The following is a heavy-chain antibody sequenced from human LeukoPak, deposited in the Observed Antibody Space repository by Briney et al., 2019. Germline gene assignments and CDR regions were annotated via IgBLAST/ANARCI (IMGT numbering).Heavy chain of an antibody. CDR1: GFTFSSYS. CDR3: ARPAYTAAYDL. V-gene: IGHV3-48*04. J-gene: IGHJ3*01. D-gene: IGHD3-16*01. Sequence: GGSLRLSCAASGFTFSSYSMNWVRQAPGQGLEWVSYISSSSSIIYYADSVKGRFTISRDNAKNSLYLQMNSLRAEDTAVYYCARPAYTAAYDLWGQGTMVTVSS. CDR2: ISSSSSII.